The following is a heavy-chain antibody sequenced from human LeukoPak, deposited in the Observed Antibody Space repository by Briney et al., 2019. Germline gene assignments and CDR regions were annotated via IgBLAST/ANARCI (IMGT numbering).Heavy chain of an antibody. V-gene: IGHV3-66*01. CDR1: GFTVSSNY. D-gene: IGHD3-22*01. CDR2: IYSGGST. Sequence: GGSLRLSCAASGFTVSSNYMSWVRQAPGKGLEWVSVIYSGGSTYYADSVKGRFTISRDNSKNTLYLQMNSLRAEDTAVYYCASDNRGVVTAALYFDYWGQGTLVTVSS. J-gene: IGHJ4*02. CDR3: ASDNRGVVTAALYFDY.